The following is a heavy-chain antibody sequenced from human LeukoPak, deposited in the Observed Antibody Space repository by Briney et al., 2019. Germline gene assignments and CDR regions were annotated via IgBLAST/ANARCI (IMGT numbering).Heavy chain of an antibody. V-gene: IGHV3-7*03. CDR2: IKQDGSEK. CDR1: GFTFSSYW. CDR3: ARGGSYLSAFDI. J-gene: IGHJ3*02. D-gene: IGHD1-26*01. Sequence: GGSLRLSCAASGFTFSSYWMSWVRQAPGKGLEWVANIKQDGSEKYYVDSVKGRFTISRDNSKNTLYLQMNSLRAEDTAVYYCARGGSYLSAFDIWGQGTMVTVSS.